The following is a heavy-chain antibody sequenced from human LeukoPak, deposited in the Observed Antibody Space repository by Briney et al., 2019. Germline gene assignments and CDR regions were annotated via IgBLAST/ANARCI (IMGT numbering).Heavy chain of an antibody. J-gene: IGHJ6*02. V-gene: IGHV4-34*01. Sequence: SETLSLTCAVYGGSFSGYYWSWIRQPPGKGLEWIGEINHSGSTNYNPSLKSRVTISVDTSKNRFSLKLSSVTAADTAVYYCARTRGSGSYYYYYYGMDVWGQGTTVTVSS. CDR1: GGSFSGYY. CDR2: INHSGST. CDR3: ARTRGSGSYYYYYYGMDV. D-gene: IGHD3-10*01.